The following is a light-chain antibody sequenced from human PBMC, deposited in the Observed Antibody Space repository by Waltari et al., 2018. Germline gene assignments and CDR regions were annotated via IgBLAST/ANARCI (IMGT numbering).Light chain of an antibody. V-gene: IGLV2-23*02. Sequence: QSALTQPASVSGSPGQSITISCPGTCSDVGCYNFVSWYQQHPGKAPKLMIYEVSKRPSGVSNRFSGSKSGNTASLTISGLQAEDEADYYCCSYAGSTTYVFGTGTKVTVL. CDR2: EVS. J-gene: IGLJ1*01. CDR1: CSDVGCYNF. CDR3: CSYAGSTTYV.